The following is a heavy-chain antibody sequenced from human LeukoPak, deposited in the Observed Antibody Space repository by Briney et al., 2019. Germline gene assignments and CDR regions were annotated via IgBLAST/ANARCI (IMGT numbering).Heavy chain of an antibody. CDR3: ARGGYSSSRLSY. V-gene: IGHV4-61*01. CDR1: GGSVTSGSYY. Sequence: SETLSLTCTVSGGSVTSGSYYWSWIRQPPGKGLEWIAYIYYSGSPNYNPSLKSRVTISLDTSKNQFSLKLSSVTAADTGVYYCARGGYSSSRLSYWGQGTLVTVSS. D-gene: IGHD6-13*01. J-gene: IGHJ4*02. CDR2: IYYSGSP.